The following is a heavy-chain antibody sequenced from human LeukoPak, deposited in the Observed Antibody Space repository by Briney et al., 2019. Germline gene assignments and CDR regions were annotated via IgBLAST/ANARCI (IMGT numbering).Heavy chain of an antibody. J-gene: IGHJ4*02. CDR3: ARDGGTAMGVIVY. D-gene: IGHD5-18*01. V-gene: IGHV1-2*02. CDR1: GYTFTGYY. Sequence: GASVKVSCKTSGYTFTGYYMHWVRQAPGQGLEWMGWINSNSGDTNYAQKFQGRVTMTRDTSISTAYMELSRLRSDDSAVYYCARDGGTAMGVIVYWGQGILVTVSS. CDR2: INSNSGDT.